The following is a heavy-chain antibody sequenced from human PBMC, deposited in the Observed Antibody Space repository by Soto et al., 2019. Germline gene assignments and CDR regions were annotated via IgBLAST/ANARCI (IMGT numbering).Heavy chain of an antibody. CDR3: ARDLSWGSNWYYYMDV. CDR1: GFILSDCA. J-gene: IGHJ6*03. Sequence: GSLRLSCAXSGFILSDCAMNWVRQAPGKGLEWVSYISSSSSVIDYADSVKGRFTVSRDNAGNSLYLQMNSLRAEDTAVYYCARDLSWGSNWYYYMDVWGKGTTVTVSS. V-gene: IGHV3-48*01. D-gene: IGHD7-27*01. CDR2: ISSSSSVI.